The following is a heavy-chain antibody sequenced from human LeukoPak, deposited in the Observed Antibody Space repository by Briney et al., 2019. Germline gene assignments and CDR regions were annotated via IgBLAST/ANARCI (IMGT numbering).Heavy chain of an antibody. D-gene: IGHD3-22*01. Sequence: GASVKVSCKASGYTFASCAINWVRQAPGQGLEWMGWINTNTGNPTYAQGFTGRFVFSLDTSVSTAYLQISSLKAEDTAVYYCAGDDYDSSGDVLDIWGQGTMVTVSS. J-gene: IGHJ3*02. CDR1: GYTFASCA. CDR3: AGDDYDSSGDVLDI. V-gene: IGHV7-4-1*02. CDR2: INTNTGNP.